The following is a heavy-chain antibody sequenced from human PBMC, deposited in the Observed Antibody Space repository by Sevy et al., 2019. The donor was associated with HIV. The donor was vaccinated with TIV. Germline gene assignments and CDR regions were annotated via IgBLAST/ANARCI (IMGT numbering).Heavy chain of an antibody. J-gene: IGHJ4*02. CDR2: ISYDGIIK. Sequence: GESLKISCAASGFTFNTHAMHWVRQAPGKGLEWVALISYDGIIKYYADSVKGRLTISRDNSKNTLSLQMNSLRIEDTAVYYCAREGGYTSAWSPGNYWGQGTLVTVSS. D-gene: IGHD6-19*01. CDR1: GFTFNTHA. CDR3: AREGGYTSAWSPGNY. V-gene: IGHV3-30*04.